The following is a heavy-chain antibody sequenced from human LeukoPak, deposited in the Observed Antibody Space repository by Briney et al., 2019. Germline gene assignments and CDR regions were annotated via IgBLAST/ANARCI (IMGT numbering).Heavy chain of an antibody. CDR2: IYTSGST. CDR1: GGSISSYY. CDR3: ARVQWMGYYYYGMDV. Sequence: SETLSLTHTVSGGSISSYYWSWIRRPAGKGLEWTGLIYTSGSTNYNPSLKSRVTMSVDTSKDQFSLKLSSVTAADTAVYYCARVQWMGYYYYGMDVWCQGTTVTVSS. J-gene: IGHJ6*02. D-gene: IGHD6-19*01. V-gene: IGHV4-4*07.